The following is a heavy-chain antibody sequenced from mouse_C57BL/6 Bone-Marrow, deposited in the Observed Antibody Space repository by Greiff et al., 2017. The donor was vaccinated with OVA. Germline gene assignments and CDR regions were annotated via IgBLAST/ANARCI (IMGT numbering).Heavy chain of an antibody. CDR1: GYTFTSYW. CDR3: ARSNYGSSYWYFDV. J-gene: IGHJ1*03. Sequence: LQQPGAELVKPGASVKMSCKASGYTFTSYWITWVKQRPGQGLEWIGDIYPGSGSTNYNEKFKSKATLTVDTSSSTAYMQLSSLTSEDSAVYYCARSNYGSSYWYFDVWGTGTTVTVSS. CDR2: IYPGSGST. D-gene: IGHD1-1*01. V-gene: IGHV1-55*01.